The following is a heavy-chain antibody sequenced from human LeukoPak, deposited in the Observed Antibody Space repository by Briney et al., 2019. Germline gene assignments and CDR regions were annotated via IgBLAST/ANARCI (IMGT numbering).Heavy chain of an antibody. V-gene: IGHV4-39*01. CDR3: ARHRGRNGGYVFDY. CDR2: MYHSGTT. J-gene: IGHJ4*02. Sequence: SETLSLTCSVSGXSITITNYYWGWVRQPPGKGLEWIGSMYHSGTTYYNPSLKTRLTISVGTSKNQFSLNLSAVTAADTALYFCARHRGRNGGYVFDYWGQGTLVTVSS. CDR1: GXSITITNYY. D-gene: IGHD2-8*01.